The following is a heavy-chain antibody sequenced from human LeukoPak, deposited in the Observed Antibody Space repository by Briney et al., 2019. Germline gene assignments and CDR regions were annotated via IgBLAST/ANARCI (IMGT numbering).Heavy chain of an antibody. J-gene: IGHJ3*02. Sequence: SXXXXGXTXXSYYMXXXRQAPGQGLXXMGXINPSGGSTSYAQKFQGRVTMTRDTSTSTVYMELSSLRSEDTAVYYCARLLGIAVAPAFDIWGQGTMVTVSS. D-gene: IGHD6-19*01. CDR1: GXTXXSYY. V-gene: IGHV1-46*01. CDR2: INPSGGST. CDR3: ARLLGIAVAPAFDI.